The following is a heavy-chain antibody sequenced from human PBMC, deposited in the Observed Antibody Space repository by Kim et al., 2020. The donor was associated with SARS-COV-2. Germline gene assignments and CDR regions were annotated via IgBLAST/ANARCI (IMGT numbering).Heavy chain of an antibody. D-gene: IGHD3-10*01. J-gene: IGHJ4*02. Sequence: GTTGYNPTLTSRVTRSVDTSKKQFSLKLGSVTAADTAVYYCARGSPFGDYWGQGTLVTVSS. CDR3: ARGSPFGDY. V-gene: IGHV4-61*02. CDR2: GTT.